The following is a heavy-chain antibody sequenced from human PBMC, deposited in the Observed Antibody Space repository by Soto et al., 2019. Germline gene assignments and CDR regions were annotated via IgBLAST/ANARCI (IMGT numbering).Heavy chain of an antibody. J-gene: IGHJ5*02. CDR1: GYSFTSYW. D-gene: IGHD2-2*02. CDR3: ARTRSIVPAAIDWFDP. V-gene: IGHV5-51*01. CDR2: IYPGDSDT. Sequence: GESLKISCKGSGYSFTSYWIGWVRQMPGKGLEWMGIIYPGDSDTRYSPSFQGQVTTSADKSISTAYLQWSSLKASDTAMYYCARTRSIVPAAIDWFDPWGQGTLVTVSS.